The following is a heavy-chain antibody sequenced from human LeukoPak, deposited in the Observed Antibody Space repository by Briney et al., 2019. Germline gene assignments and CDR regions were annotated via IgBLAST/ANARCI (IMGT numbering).Heavy chain of an antibody. Sequence: SETLSLTCAVYGGSFSGYYWSWICQPPGKGLEWIGEINHSGSTNYNPSLKSRVTISVDTSKNQFSLKLSSVTAADTAVYYCARDQRWLQLPFDYWGQGTLVTVSS. CDR1: GGSFSGYY. J-gene: IGHJ4*02. V-gene: IGHV4-34*01. CDR3: ARDQRWLQLPFDY. D-gene: IGHD5-24*01. CDR2: INHSGST.